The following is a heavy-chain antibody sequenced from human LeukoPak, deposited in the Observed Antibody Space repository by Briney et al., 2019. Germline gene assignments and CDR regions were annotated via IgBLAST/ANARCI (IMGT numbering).Heavy chain of an antibody. CDR2: ISSSGSTI. Sequence: GGSLRLSCAASGFTVSSNYMSWVRQALGKGLEWVSYISSSGSTIYYADSVRGRFTISRDNAENSLYLQINSLRAEDTAVYYCARDPYSGSYVDYYYYYYMDVWGKGTTVTISS. CDR1: GFTVSSNY. CDR3: ARDPYSGSYVDYYYYYYMDV. J-gene: IGHJ6*03. D-gene: IGHD1-26*01. V-gene: IGHV3-11*04.